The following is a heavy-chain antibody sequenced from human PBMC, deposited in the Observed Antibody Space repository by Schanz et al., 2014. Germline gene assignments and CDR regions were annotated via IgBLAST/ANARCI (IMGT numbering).Heavy chain of an antibody. D-gene: IGHD6-13*01. V-gene: IGHV1-18*01. J-gene: IGHJ4*02. CDR2: ISAYNGHT. CDR3: ARDGEAAAGCDY. CDR1: GYTFTSYG. Sequence: QVQLVQSGAEVKQPGASVKVSCKASGYTFTSYGITWVRQAPGQGLEWMGWISAYNGHTTYAQKFQGRVTMTTDTSTSTAYMELSSLRSEDTAVYYCARDGEAAAGCDYWGQGTLVTVSS.